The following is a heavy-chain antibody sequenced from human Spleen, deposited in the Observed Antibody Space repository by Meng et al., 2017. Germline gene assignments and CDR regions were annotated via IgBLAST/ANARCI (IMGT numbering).Heavy chain of an antibody. D-gene: IGHD3-16*02. CDR2: MSHDGTNK. J-gene: IGHJ5*01. Sequence: GESLKISCAASGFTFSSYAIHWVRQSPDKGLEWVAVMSHDGTNKYYADSVKGRFTISRDNSKNTLYLQMNSLRGEDTAIYYCARGALMMFGGVISELDSWGHGTLVTVSS. CDR3: ARGALMMFGGVISELDS. CDR1: GFTFSSYA. V-gene: IGHV3-30*04.